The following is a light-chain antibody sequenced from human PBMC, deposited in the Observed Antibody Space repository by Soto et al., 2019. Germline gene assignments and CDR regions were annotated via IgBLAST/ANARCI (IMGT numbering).Light chain of an antibody. CDR3: QQYNNWPPWT. CDR2: DAS. CDR1: QSVSSN. Sequence: EIVMTQSPATLPVSPGERATLSCRASQSVSSNLAWYQQKPGQATRLLIYDASTRSTGIPARFSGSGSGTEFNLTISSLQSEDFAVYYCQQYNNWPPWTLGQGPKVEIK. V-gene: IGKV3-15*01. J-gene: IGKJ1*01.